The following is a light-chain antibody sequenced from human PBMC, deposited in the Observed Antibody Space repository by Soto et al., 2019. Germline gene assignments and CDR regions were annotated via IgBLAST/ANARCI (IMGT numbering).Light chain of an antibody. CDR2: KAS. CDR3: QQYNSYPWT. Sequence: DIQMTQSPSTLSASVGDRVTITCRASQSISSWLAWYQQKPGKATRLLIYKASILESGHPSRFSGSGSGTEFTLTISSLQPDDFATYYCQQYNSYPWTFGQGTKVEIK. V-gene: IGKV1-5*03. J-gene: IGKJ1*01. CDR1: QSISSW.